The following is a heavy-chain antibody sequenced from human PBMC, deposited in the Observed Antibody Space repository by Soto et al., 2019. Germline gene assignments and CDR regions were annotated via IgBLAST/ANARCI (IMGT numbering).Heavy chain of an antibody. Sequence: GGTLRLSGAASGLTFSPTWMHWVRQAPGKGLEWVARINADASSKNDADAVKGRFTISRDNATATVHLHMNSLRLEDTAVYYCTRELNDYPYYFDYWGQGTLVTISS. CDR1: GLTFSPTW. J-gene: IGHJ4*02. D-gene: IGHD4-17*01. CDR3: TRELNDYPYYFDY. CDR2: INADASSK. V-gene: IGHV3-74*01.